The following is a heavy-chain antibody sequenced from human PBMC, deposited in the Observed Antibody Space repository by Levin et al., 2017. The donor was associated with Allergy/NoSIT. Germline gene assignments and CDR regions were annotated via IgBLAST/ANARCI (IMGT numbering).Heavy chain of an antibody. V-gene: IGHV5-51*01. D-gene: IGHD1-26*01. Sequence: GESLKISCKGSEYIFINYWIHWVRQMPGNGLEWMGTINPGDSETRYSLSSQGQVTISVDRSINTAYLQWSSLKASDTAIYYCARAPTALGCDFWGQGTLVTVSS. J-gene: IGHJ4*02. CDR1: EYIFINYW. CDR3: ARAPTALGCDF. CDR2: INPGDSET.